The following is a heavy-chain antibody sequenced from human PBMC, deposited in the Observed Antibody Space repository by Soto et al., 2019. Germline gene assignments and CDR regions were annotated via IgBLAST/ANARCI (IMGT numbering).Heavy chain of an antibody. CDR1: GYTFTSYG. J-gene: IGHJ5*02. CDR2: ISAYNGNT. D-gene: IGHD3-10*02. V-gene: IGHV1-18*01. Sequence: GASVKVSCEASGYTFTSYGISWVRQAPGQGLEWMGWISAYNGNTNYAQKLQGRVTMTTDTSTSTAYMELRSLRSDDTAVYYCGRDQSGTGYYVDWFDPWDQGTLVTVSS. CDR3: GRDQSGTGYYVDWFDP.